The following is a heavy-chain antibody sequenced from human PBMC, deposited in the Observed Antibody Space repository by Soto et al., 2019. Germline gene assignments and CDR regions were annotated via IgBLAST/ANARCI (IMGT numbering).Heavy chain of an antibody. CDR3: ASDVSVLRYFDWLAAR. CDR1: GFTFSDYY. CDR2: ISSSGSTI. V-gene: IGHV3-11*01. D-gene: IGHD3-9*01. J-gene: IGHJ4*02. Sequence: QVQLVESGGGLVKPGGSLRLSCAASGFTFSDYYMSWIRQAPGKGLEWVSYISSSGSTIYYADSVKGGFTLSRDNAKKSRYLNMSSLRAEDTDVYYCASDVSVLRYFDWLAARWGQGALVTVSS.